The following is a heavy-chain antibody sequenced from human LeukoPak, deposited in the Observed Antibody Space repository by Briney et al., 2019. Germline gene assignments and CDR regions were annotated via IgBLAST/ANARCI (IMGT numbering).Heavy chain of an antibody. V-gene: IGHV4-4*07. J-gene: IGHJ4*02. CDR3: ARVRLQPRTRLLIPNYFDY. CDR2: IYASGNT. CDR1: GASISSYY. Sequence: SETLSLTCSVSGASISSYYWTWIRQPAGKGLEWIGRIYASGNTDYNPSLKSRVTMSVDTSKNQFSLKLSSVTAADTAIYYCARVRLQPRTRLLIPNYFDYWGRGTLVTVSS. D-gene: IGHD3-16*01.